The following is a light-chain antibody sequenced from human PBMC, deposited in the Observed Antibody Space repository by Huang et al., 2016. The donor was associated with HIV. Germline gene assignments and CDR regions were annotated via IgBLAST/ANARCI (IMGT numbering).Light chain of an antibody. CDR2: GAA. CDR3: QRYDSAPRA. Sequence: DIQMTQSPSSLSASPGIRVTLCCRANQDIGNFLAWYQHKRGGVPRILIYGAATLQSRVPARFSGRGSGTDFTLTITSLQPDDVATYYCQRYDSAPRAFGQGTKVEI. V-gene: IGKV1-27*01. J-gene: IGKJ1*01. CDR1: QDIGNF.